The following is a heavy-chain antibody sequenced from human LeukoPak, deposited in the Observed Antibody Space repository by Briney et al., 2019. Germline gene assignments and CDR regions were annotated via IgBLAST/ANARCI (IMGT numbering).Heavy chain of an antibody. CDR2: IYYSGST. CDR1: GVSISTNSYY. J-gene: IGHJ4*02. CDR3: ARDGYNI. D-gene: IGHD5-24*01. Sequence: PSETLSLTCTVSGVSISTNSYYWGWIRQPPGKGLEWIVTIYYSGSTYYNPSLKSRVTISVDTSKNQFSLKLSSVTAADTAVYYCARDGYNIWGQGTLVTVSS. V-gene: IGHV4-39*02.